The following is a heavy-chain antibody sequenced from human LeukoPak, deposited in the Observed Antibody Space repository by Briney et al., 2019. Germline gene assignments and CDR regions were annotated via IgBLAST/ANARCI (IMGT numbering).Heavy chain of an antibody. Sequence: PGGSLRLSCAASGFTLDDYAMHWVRQAPGKGLEWVSGISWNSGSIGYADSVKGRFTISRDNAKNSLYLQMNSLRAEDMALYYCAKGAGGIAVAGTGGSYFDYWGQGTLVTVSS. CDR1: GFTLDDYA. CDR2: ISWNSGSI. CDR3: AKGAGGIAVAGTGGSYFDY. D-gene: IGHD6-19*01. V-gene: IGHV3-9*03. J-gene: IGHJ4*02.